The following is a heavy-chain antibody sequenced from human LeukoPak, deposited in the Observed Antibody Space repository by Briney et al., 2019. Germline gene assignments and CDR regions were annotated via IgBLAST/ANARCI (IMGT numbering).Heavy chain of an antibody. J-gene: IGHJ6*03. CDR3: ARGLGGLIRPGNVDYNHMDV. CDR1: GGTFSSYV. CDR2: FIPIFGTP. D-gene: IGHD1-14*01. Sequence: SVKVSCKASGGTFSSYVISWVRQAPGQGLEWMGGFIPIFGTPDYAQKFQGRVTFTADESTGTAYMELSSLRSEDTAVYYCARGLGGLIRPGNVDYNHMDVWGKGTTVIVSS. V-gene: IGHV1-69*13.